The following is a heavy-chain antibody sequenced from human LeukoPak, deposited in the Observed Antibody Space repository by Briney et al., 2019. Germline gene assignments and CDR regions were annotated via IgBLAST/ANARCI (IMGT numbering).Heavy chain of an antibody. CDR1: GFTFSAYE. CDR3: VSAYGGLLDY. D-gene: IGHD3-16*01. J-gene: IGHJ4*02. Sequence: GGSLRLSCAASGFTFSAYEMNWVRQSPGKGLEWLSYISGSGDTIYYAESVKGRFTISRDNAKNSLYLQMSSLRAEDTAVYYCVSAYGGLLDYWGQGTLVTVSS. CDR2: ISGSGDTI. V-gene: IGHV3-48*03.